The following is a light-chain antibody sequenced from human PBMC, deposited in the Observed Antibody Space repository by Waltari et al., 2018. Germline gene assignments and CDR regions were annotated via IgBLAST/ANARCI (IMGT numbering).Light chain of an antibody. CDR1: QDISSW. CDR3: QQGFNTPYS. CDR2: AAS. V-gene: IGKV1-12*01. Sequence: DILMTQSPSSLSASVGDKVTITCRASQDISSWLAWYQQKPGKAPKLLIYAASSLQSGVPSRFSGSGSGTDYTLTINSLQPEDFATYYCQQGFNTPYSFGQGTKVEIK. J-gene: IGKJ2*03.